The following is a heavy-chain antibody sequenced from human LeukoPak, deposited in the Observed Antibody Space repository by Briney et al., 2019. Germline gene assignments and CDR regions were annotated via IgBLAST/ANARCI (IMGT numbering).Heavy chain of an antibody. CDR2: IYYSGNT. CDR1: GGSIISYY. CDR3: ARGGTVVSFSFDY. Sequence: SETLSLTCTVSGGSIISYYWSWIRPPPGKGLEWIGYIYYSGNTNYTPSLKSRVTISVDTSKNQFSLKLGSVTAADTAGYYCARGGTVVSFSFDYWGQGTLVTVSS. V-gene: IGHV4-59*01. D-gene: IGHD2-15*01. J-gene: IGHJ4*02.